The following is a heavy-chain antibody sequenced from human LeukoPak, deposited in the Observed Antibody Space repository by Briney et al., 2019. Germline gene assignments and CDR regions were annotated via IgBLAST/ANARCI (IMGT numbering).Heavy chain of an antibody. J-gene: IGHJ6*03. CDR3: AKLGKAENHYGSGRFSYYYYMDV. CDR1: GFTFSSYS. Sequence: GGSLRLSCAASGFTFSSYSMNWVRQAPGKGLEWVAFIRSDGINKYHADSVKGRFTISRDNSKNTLYLQMNSPRAEDTAVYYCAKLGKAENHYGSGRFSYYYYMDVWGKGTTVTISS. V-gene: IGHV3-30*02. CDR2: IRSDGINK. D-gene: IGHD3-10*01.